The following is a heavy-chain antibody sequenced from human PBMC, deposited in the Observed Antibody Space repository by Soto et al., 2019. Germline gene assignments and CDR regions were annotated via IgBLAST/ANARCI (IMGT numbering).Heavy chain of an antibody. J-gene: IGHJ4*02. CDR2: IYYSGST. D-gene: IGHD3-9*01. V-gene: IGHV4-59*01. CDR3: ARDHKGRYFDS. CDR1: GGSISSYY. Sequence: SETLSLTCTVSGGSISSYYWSWIRQPPGKGLEWIGYIYYSGSTNYNPSLKSRVTISVDTSKNQFSLKLSSVTAADTAVYYCARDHKGRYFDSWGQGTLVTVSS.